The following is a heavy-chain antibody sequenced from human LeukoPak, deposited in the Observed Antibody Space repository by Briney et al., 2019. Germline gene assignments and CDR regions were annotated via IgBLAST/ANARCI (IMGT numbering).Heavy chain of an antibody. CDR2: ISSSSSYI. Sequence: GGSLRLSCAASGFTFSSYSMNWVRQAPGKGLEWVSSISSSSSYIYYADSVKGRFTISRDNAKNSLYLQMNSLRAEDTSLYYRAKATGGDYYYYMDVWGKGTTATISS. J-gene: IGHJ6*03. CDR3: AKATGGDYYYYMDV. D-gene: IGHD4-17*01. CDR1: GFTFSSYS. V-gene: IGHV3-21*04.